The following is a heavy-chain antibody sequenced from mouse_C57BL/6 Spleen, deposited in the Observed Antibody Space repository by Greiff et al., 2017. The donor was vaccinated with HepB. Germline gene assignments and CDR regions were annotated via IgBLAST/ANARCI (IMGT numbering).Heavy chain of an antibody. CDR3: ARGGLGRRFAY. D-gene: IGHD4-1*01. J-gene: IGHJ3*01. CDR2: IDPSDSYT. CDR1: GYTFTSYW. V-gene: IGHV1-59*01. Sequence: QVQLQQPGAELVRPGTSVKLSCKASGYTFTSYWMHWVKQRPGQGLEWIGVIDPSDSYTNYNQKFKGKATLTVDTSSSTAYMQLSSLTSEDSAVYYCARGGLGRRFAYWGQGTLVTVSA.